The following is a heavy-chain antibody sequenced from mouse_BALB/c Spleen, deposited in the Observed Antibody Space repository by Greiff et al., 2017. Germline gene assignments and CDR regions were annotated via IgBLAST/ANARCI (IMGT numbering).Heavy chain of an antibody. CDR3: ARSIYYYGSSSGYFDY. V-gene: IGHV5-17*02. Sequence: EVNVVESGGGLVQPGGSRKLSCAASGFTFSSFGMHWVRQAPEKGLEWVAYISSGSSTIYYADTVKGRFTISRDNPKNTLFLQMTSLRSEDTAMYYCARSIYYYGSSSGYFDYWGQGTTLTVSS. D-gene: IGHD1-1*01. J-gene: IGHJ2*01. CDR1: GFTFSSFG. CDR2: ISSGSSTI.